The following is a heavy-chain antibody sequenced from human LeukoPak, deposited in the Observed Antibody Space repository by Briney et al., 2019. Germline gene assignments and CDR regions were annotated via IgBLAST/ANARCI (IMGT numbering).Heavy chain of an antibody. D-gene: IGHD3-16*01. Sequence: GASVKVSCKASGFTFSNSAIQWVRQARGQRLEWIGWIGVAGGNTNYAQTLQGRITITRDMSTGTAYMELSSLRSEDTAVYYCAARPGGYASFDIWGQGTMVTVSS. CDR1: GFTFSNSA. V-gene: IGHV1-58*02. CDR3: AARPGGYASFDI. CDR2: IGVAGGNT. J-gene: IGHJ3*02.